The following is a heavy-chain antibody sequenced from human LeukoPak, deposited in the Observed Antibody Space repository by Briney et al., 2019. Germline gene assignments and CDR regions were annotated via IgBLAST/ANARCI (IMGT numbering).Heavy chain of an antibody. J-gene: IGHJ4*02. Sequence: SETLSLTCTVSGGALTSGGYFWNWIRQPPGKGLEWIGCIYDRGPTYYNPSLKSRITISVDRPKNQFFLNVTSVTAADTAVYYCARSRQGSGLLNYWGQGNLVAVSS. CDR1: GGALTSGGYF. D-gene: IGHD3-10*01. CDR3: ARSRQGSGLLNY. V-gene: IGHV4-30-2*01. CDR2: IYDRGPT.